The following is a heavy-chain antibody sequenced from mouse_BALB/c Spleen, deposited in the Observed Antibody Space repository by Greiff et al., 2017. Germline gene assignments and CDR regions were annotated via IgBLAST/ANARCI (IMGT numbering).Heavy chain of an antibody. CDR2: IWAGGST. CDR3: AREYGNLAWFAY. Sequence: VKLQESGPGLVAPSQSLSITCTVSGFSLTSYGVHWVRQPPGKGLEWLGVIWAGGSTNYNSALMSRLSISKDNSKSQVFLKMNSLQTDDTAMYYCAREYGNLAWFAYWGQGTSVTVSS. J-gene: IGHJ4*01. D-gene: IGHD2-1*01. CDR1: GFSLTSYG. V-gene: IGHV2-9*02.